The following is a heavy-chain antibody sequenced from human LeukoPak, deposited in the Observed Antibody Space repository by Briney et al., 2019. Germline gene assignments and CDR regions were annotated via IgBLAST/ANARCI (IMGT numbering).Heavy chain of an antibody. Sequence: GGSLRLSCAPSGVSLSNYALDWVRQAPGKGLGWVAAISYDGSKTYYTDSVKGRFTISRDDPSDTLSLQMDSLRAEDTALYYCATSTTVAGTFWFDLRGQGTLVIVSS. CDR1: GVSLSNYA. J-gene: IGHJ5*02. V-gene: IGHV3-30*04. D-gene: IGHD6-19*01. CDR3: ATSTTVAGTFWFDL. CDR2: ISYDGSKT.